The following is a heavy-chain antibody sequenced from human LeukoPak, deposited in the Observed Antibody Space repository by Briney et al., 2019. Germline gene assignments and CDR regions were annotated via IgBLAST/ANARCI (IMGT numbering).Heavy chain of an antibody. D-gene: IGHD3-16*01. CDR2: INSDGSIT. CDR1: GFTFTTYW. Sequence: PGGSLRLSCAASGFTFTTYWMHWVRQAPGKGLVWVSHINSDGSITSYADSVKGRFTISRDNAKNTLYLQMNSLRAEDTAVYYCARDRFLGGFDYWGQGTLVTVSS. J-gene: IGHJ4*02. CDR3: ARDRFLGGFDY. V-gene: IGHV3-74*01.